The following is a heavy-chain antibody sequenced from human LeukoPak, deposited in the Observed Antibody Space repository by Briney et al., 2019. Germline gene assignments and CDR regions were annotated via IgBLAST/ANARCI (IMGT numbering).Heavy chain of an antibody. CDR1: GGTFSSYA. V-gene: IGHV1-69*13. J-gene: IGHJ5*02. D-gene: IGHD4-17*01. CDR2: IIPIFGTA. CDR3: ARDPGGDYQENWFDP. Sequence: AASVTVSCKASGGTFSSYAISWVRQAPGQGLEWMGGIIPIFGTANYAQKFQGRVTITADESTSTAYMELSSLRSEDTAVYYCARDPGGDYQENWFDPWGQGTLVTVSS.